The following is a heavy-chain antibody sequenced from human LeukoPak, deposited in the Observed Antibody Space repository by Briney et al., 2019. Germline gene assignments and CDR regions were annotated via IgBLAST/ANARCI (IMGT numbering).Heavy chain of an antibody. J-gene: IGHJ6*03. V-gene: IGHV1-2*02. CDR3: ARGVIVATIFSQNYYYMDV. CDR1: GYTFTGYY. CDR2: INPNSGGT. D-gene: IGHD5-12*01. Sequence: PKASVKVSCKASGYTFTGYYMHWVRQAPGQGLEWMGWINPNSGGTNYAQKFQGRVTMTRDTSISTAYMELSSLRSEDTAVYYCARGVIVATIFSQNYYYMDVWGKGTTVTVSS.